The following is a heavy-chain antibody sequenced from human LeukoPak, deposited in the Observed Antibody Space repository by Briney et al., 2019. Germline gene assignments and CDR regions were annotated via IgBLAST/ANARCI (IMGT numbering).Heavy chain of an antibody. Sequence: GRSLRLSCAASGFTVSSNYMSWVRQAPGKGLEWVSVIYSGGSTYYADSVKGRFTISRDNSKNTLYLQMKSLRAEDTAVYYCARGQIGGYGTGTFDYWGQGTLVTVSS. D-gene: IGHD5-18*01. V-gene: IGHV3-53*01. CDR3: ARGQIGGYGTGTFDY. J-gene: IGHJ4*02. CDR1: GFTVSSNY. CDR2: IYSGGST.